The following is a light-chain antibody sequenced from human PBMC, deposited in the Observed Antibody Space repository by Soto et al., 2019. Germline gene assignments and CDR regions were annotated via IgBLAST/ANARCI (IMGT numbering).Light chain of an antibody. V-gene: IGLV2-14*01. CDR3: SSYTDISTVI. J-gene: IGLJ2*01. CDR1: SSDIGAFNY. Sequence: QSVLTQPASVSGSPGQSITISCSGTSSDIGAFNYVSWYYQHPGKAPKLIIYEVNKRPSGVSNRLSGSKSGNAASLTISGSQAEDEGDYYCSSYTDISTVIFGGGTKVTVL. CDR2: EVN.